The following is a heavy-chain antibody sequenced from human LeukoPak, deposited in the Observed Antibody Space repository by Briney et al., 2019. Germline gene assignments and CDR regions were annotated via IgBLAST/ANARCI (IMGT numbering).Heavy chain of an antibody. CDR3: ARDLGAYCGGDCPVDFQN. V-gene: IGHV3-33*01. CDR1: GFTFRTYG. D-gene: IGHD2-21*02. CDR2: IWYDGNNK. J-gene: IGHJ1*01. Sequence: GGSLRLSCAASGFTFRTYGLHWVRQAPGKGLEWVAVIWYDGNNKYYADSVKGRFTISRDNSKNTLFLQMNRLRAEDTAIYYCARDLGAYCGGDCPVDFQNWGQGTLVTVSS.